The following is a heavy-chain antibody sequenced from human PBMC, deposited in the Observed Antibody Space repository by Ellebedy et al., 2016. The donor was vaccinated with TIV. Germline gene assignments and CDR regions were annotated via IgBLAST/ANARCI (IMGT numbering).Heavy chain of an antibody. V-gene: IGHV3-74*01. CDR3: ARESVRYFDCDC. CDR2: INTDGSST. D-gene: IGHD3-9*01. J-gene: IGHJ4*02. Sequence: PGGSLRLSCAASGFTLSGYWMHWVRQVPGKGLVWLSRINTDGSSTSYAGSVEGRFTISRDNAKKTVYLEMNNLRAEDTAVYYCARESVRYFDCDCWGQGTLVTVSS. CDR1: GFTLSGYW.